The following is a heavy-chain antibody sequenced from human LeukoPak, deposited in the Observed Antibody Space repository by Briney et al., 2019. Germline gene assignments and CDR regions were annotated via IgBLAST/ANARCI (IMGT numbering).Heavy chain of an antibody. D-gene: IGHD2-21*01. Sequence: SETLSLTCTVSGGSISSSSYYWGWIRQPPGKGLEWIGSIYYSGSTYYNPSLKSRVTISVDTSKNQFSLKLSSVTAADTAVYYCARACCYYYYHYMDVWGKGTTVTVSS. CDR3: ARACCYYYYHYMDV. J-gene: IGHJ6*03. CDR1: GGSISSSSYY. V-gene: IGHV4-39*07. CDR2: IYYSGST.